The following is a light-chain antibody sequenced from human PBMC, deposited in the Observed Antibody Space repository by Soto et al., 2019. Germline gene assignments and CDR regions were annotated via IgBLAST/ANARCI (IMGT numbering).Light chain of an antibody. J-gene: IGKJ4*01. CDR1: QSVHNN. CDR2: DTS. Sequence: EVVMTQSPATLSVSPGDRATLSCRASQSVHNNLAWYQQKPGQAPRILIFDTSTRATDIPIRFTGGGSGTEFTLTISSLQSEDSAVYYCQQYESWPLTCRGGTKVEIK. CDR3: QQYESWPLT. V-gene: IGKV3-15*01.